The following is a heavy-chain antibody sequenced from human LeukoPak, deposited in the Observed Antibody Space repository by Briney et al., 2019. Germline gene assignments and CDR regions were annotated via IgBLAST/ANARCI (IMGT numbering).Heavy chain of an antibody. Sequence: ASVKVSCKASGYIFTNYGINWVRQATGQGLEWMGWMNPNSGNTGYAQKFQGRVTMTRNTSISTAYMELSSLRSEDTAVYYCARAGGYCGRISCPYYFDYWGQGSLVAVSS. V-gene: IGHV1-8*02. CDR3: ARAGGYCGRISCPYYFDY. CDR2: MNPNSGNT. D-gene: IGHD2-15*01. J-gene: IGHJ4*02. CDR1: GYIFTNYG.